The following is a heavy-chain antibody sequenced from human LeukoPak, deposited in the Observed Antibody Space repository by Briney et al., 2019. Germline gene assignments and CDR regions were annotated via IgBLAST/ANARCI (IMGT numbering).Heavy chain of an antibody. CDR2: ISSGSTYI. Sequence: GGSLRLSCAASGFTFSNYNINWIRQAPGKGLEWVSSISSGSTYIYYADSVRGRFTISRDNAKDSLFLQMNSLRAEDTAVYYCARVSCRTPSCYELHFDYWGQGTLVTVSS. D-gene: IGHD2-2*01. CDR1: GFTFSNYN. CDR3: ARVSCRTPSCYELHFDY. J-gene: IGHJ4*02. V-gene: IGHV3-21*01.